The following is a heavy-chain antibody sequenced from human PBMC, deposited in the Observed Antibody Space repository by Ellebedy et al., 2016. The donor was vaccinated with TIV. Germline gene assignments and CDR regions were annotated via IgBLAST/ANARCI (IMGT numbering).Heavy chain of an antibody. J-gene: IGHJ3*02. CDR1: GDSIGSRTSY. CDR3: ARQGKEIRYFDWLYAI. Sequence: MPSETLSLTCTVSGDSIGSRTSYWGWIRQPSGKTLEWIGSIFYSGSTYYNPSLKSRLSISVDTSKNQFSLKLSSVTAADTAVYYCARQGKEIRYFDWLYAIWGQGTMVTVSS. D-gene: IGHD3-9*01. V-gene: IGHV4-39*01. CDR2: IFYSGST.